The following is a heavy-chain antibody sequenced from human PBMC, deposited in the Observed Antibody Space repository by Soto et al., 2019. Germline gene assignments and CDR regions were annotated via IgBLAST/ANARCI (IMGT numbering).Heavy chain of an antibody. Sequence: SLTCSVSGGYISSGGYYWSWNNQHPGKGLEWIGYIYYSGSTYYNPSLKSRVTISVDTSKNQFSLKLSSVTAADTAVYYCARDVRIDFWSGPNDAFDIRVQRTMVTVSS. J-gene: IGHJ3*02. CDR2: IYYSGST. V-gene: IGHV4-31*03. CDR3: ARDVRIDFWSGPNDAFDI. CDR1: GGYISSGGYY. D-gene: IGHD3-3*01.